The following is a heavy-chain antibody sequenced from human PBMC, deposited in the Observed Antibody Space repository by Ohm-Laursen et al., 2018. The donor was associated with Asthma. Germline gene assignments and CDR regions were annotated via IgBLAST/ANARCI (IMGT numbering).Heavy chain of an antibody. Sequence: PSQTLSLTSTVSGGSISSGGYYWRWIRQHPGKGLEWIGYIYYSGSTYYNPSLKSRVTISVDTSKNQFSLKLSSVTAADTAVYYCAREQTGDYFDYWGHGTLVTVSS. D-gene: IGHD7-27*01. V-gene: IGHV4-31*03. CDR1: GGSISSGGYY. CDR3: AREQTGDYFDY. CDR2: IYYSGST. J-gene: IGHJ4*01.